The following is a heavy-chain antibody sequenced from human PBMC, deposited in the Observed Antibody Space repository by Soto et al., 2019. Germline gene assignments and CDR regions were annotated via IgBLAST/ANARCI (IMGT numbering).Heavy chain of an antibody. D-gene: IGHD3-9*01. CDR3: AREPQMDYDILTGYPQAPYYYYGTDV. J-gene: IGHJ6*02. CDR2: INPNSGGT. V-gene: IGHV1-2*04. CDR1: GYTFTGYY. Sequence: ASVKVSCKASGYTFTGYYMHWVRQAPGQGLEWMGWINPNSGGTNYAQKFQGWVTMTRDTSISTAYMELSRLRSDDTAVYYCAREPQMDYDILTGYPQAPYYYYGTDVWGQGTTVTVSS.